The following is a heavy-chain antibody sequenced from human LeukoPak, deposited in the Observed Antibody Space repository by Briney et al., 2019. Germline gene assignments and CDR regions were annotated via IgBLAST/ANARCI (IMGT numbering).Heavy chain of an antibody. Sequence: GGSLRLSCAASAFTFSNYNMNWVRQAPGKGLEWVSSITSSGSYIYYADSVKGRFTISRDNAKNSLYLQLNSLRAEDTAVYYCAELGITMIGGVWGKGTTVTISS. V-gene: IGHV3-21*01. D-gene: IGHD3-10*02. CDR3: AELGITMIGGV. CDR1: AFTFSNYN. J-gene: IGHJ6*04. CDR2: ITSSGSYI.